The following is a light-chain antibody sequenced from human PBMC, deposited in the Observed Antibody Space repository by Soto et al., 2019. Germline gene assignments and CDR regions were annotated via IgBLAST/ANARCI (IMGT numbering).Light chain of an antibody. CDR1: SSDVGGYNY. CDR2: DVS. CDR3: SSYTGSSTLVV. V-gene: IGLV2-14*01. Sequence: QSALTQPASVSGSPGQSITISCTGTSSDVGGYNYVSWYQQHPGKAPKLMIYDVSNRPSGVSNHFSGSKSGNTASVNISGLLDEDEADYYCSSYTGSSTLVVFGGGTKLTVL. J-gene: IGLJ2*01.